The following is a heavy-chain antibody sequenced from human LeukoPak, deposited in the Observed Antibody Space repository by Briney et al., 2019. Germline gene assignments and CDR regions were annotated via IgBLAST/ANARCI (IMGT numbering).Heavy chain of an antibody. CDR1: GGTFSSYA. Sequence: SVKVSCKASGGTFSSYAISWVRQAPGQGLEWIGGIIPIFGTANYAQKFQGRVTITTDESTSTAYMELSSLRSEDTAVYYCARERNDYGGKIGYYFDYWGQGTLVTVSS. CDR2: IIPIFGTA. J-gene: IGHJ4*02. V-gene: IGHV1-69*05. D-gene: IGHD4-23*01. CDR3: ARERNDYGGKIGYYFDY.